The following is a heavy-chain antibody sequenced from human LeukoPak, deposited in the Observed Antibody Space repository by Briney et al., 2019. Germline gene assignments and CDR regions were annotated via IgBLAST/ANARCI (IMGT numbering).Heavy chain of an antibody. CDR1: GFTFSDHY. CDR2: ISYDGSNK. J-gene: IGHJ4*02. Sequence: GGSLRLSCAASGFTFSDHYMDWVRQAPGKGLEWVAVISYDGSNKYYADSVKGRFTISRDNSKNTLYLQMNSLRAEDTAVYYCAANKMDYWGQGTLVTVSS. V-gene: IGHV3-30*03. CDR3: AANKMDY.